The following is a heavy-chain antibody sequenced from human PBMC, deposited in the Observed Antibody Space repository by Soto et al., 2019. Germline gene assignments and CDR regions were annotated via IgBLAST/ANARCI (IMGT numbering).Heavy chain of an antibody. D-gene: IGHD3-3*01. CDR3: ATGPRRLSD. CDR2: ISGSSSDI. Sequence: QVQLVQSGGGLVKPGESLRLSCATSGLTFSDYYMSCIRQAPGKGLESLSYISGSSSDIKYAASVKGRITISRDNAQKSVYLQMNSLRAEDAAVYYCATGPRRLSDWGQGTPVIVSP. CDR1: GLTFSDYY. J-gene: IGHJ4*02. V-gene: IGHV3-11*05.